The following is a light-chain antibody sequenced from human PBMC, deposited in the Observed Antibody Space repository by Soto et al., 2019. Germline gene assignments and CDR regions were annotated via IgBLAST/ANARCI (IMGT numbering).Light chain of an antibody. CDR3: QVWDSSTAV. CDR1: KIGNKN. V-gene: IGLV3-9*01. CDR2: RDT. Sequence: SYELTQPLSVSVALGQTARITCGGNKIGNKNVHWYQQKPGQAPVVVIYRDTNRPPGIPERLSGSNSGNTATLTISRAQAGDEADYYCQVWDSSTAVFGGGTKLTVL. J-gene: IGLJ3*02.